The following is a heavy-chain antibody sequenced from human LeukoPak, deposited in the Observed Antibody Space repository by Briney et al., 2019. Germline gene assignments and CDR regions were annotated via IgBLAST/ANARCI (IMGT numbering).Heavy chain of an antibody. V-gene: IGHV3-23*01. CDR1: GFTFSSYA. CDR2: ISGSGGST. Sequence: GGSLRLSCAASGFTFSSYAMSWVRQAPGKGLEWVSAISGSGGSTYYADSVKGRFTISIDNSKNTLYLQMNSLRAEDTAVYYCAKVRGYDILTGYYSRYFDYWGQGTLVTVST. J-gene: IGHJ4*02. D-gene: IGHD3-9*01. CDR3: AKVRGYDILTGYYSRYFDY.